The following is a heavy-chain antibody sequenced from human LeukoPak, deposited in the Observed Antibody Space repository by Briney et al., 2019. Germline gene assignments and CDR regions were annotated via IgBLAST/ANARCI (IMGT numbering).Heavy chain of an antibody. CDR3: ARDRGYGSGSLYYFDY. J-gene: IGHJ4*02. Sequence: GGSLRLSCAASGFTFSDYYMSWIRQAPGKGLEWVSYISSSGSTIYYADSVKGRFTISRDNAKNSLYLQMNSLRAEDTAVYYCARDRGYGSGSLYYFDYWGQGTLVTVSS. CDR1: GFTFSDYY. CDR2: ISSSGSTI. V-gene: IGHV3-11*04. D-gene: IGHD3-10*01.